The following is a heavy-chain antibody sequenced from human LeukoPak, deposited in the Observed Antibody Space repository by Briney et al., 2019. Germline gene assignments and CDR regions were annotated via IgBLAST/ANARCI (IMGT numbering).Heavy chain of an antibody. D-gene: IGHD3-22*01. V-gene: IGHV1-2*02. Sequence: ASVKVSCKASGYTFTGYYMHWVRQAPGQGLEWMGWINPNSGGTNYAQKFQGRVTMTRDTSISTAYMELSRLRSDDTAVYYCARVIFDYYDSSGYYVSHYYFDYWGQGTLVTVSS. CDR2: INPNSGGT. CDR3: ARVIFDYYDSSGYYVSHYYFDY. CDR1: GYTFTGYY. J-gene: IGHJ4*02.